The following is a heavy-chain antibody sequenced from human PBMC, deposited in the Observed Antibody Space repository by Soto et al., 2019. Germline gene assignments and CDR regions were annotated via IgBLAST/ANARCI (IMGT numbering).Heavy chain of an antibody. CDR2: IDWDDDK. D-gene: IGHD5-12*01. CDR3: ARIRRDGYNYYYYYGMDV. J-gene: IGHJ6*02. CDR1: GFSLSTSGMC. V-gene: IGHV2-70*01. Sequence: SGPTLVNPTPTLTLTCTFSGFSLSTSGMCVSWIRQPPGKALEWIALIDWDDDKYYSTSLKTRLTISKDTSKNQVVLTMTNMDPVDTATYYCARIRRDGYNYYYYYGMDVWGPGTTVTVSS.